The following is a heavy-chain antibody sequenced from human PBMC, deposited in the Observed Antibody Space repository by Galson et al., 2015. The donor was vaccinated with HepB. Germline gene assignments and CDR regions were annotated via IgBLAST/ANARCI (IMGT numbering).Heavy chain of an antibody. D-gene: IGHD1-1*01. V-gene: IGHV2-70*04. CDR1: GFSLSTNDVR. J-gene: IGHJ3*02. CDR3: ARILGGTRAIDI. Sequence: PALVKPTQTLTLTCTFSGFSLSTNDVRVTWIRQPPGKALEWLARIDWDDDKFYSPSLKTRATISKDTSKNQVVLTMTNVDPVDTGTYYCARILGGTRAIDIWGQGTMVTVSS. CDR2: IDWDDDK.